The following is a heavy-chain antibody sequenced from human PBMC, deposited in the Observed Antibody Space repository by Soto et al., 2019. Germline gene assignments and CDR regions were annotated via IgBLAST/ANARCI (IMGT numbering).Heavy chain of an antibody. V-gene: IGHV3-9*01. CDR2: ISWNSGSI. J-gene: IGHJ3*02. Sequence: LRLSCAASGFTFDDYAMHWVRQAPGKGLEWVSGISWNSGSIGYADSVKGRFTISRDNAKNSLYLQMNSLRAEDTALYYCAKSASITMIVLGGAFDIWGQGTMVTVSS. CDR1: GFTFDDYA. CDR3: AKSASITMIVLGGAFDI. D-gene: IGHD3-22*01.